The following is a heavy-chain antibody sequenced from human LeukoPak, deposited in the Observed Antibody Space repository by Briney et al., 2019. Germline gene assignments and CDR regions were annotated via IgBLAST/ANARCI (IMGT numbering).Heavy chain of an antibody. CDR2: IYYSGTT. D-gene: IGHD2-21*01. V-gene: IGHV4-30-4*01. Sequence: SETLSLTCTVSGGSISSGDYYWSWIRQPPGKGLEWIGYIYYSGTTYYKPSLNSRVTISIDTSKNQISLKLSSVTAADTAVYYCASFYQAYYFDYWGQGTLVTVSS. CDR1: GGSISSGDYY. J-gene: IGHJ4*02. CDR3: ASFYQAYYFDY.